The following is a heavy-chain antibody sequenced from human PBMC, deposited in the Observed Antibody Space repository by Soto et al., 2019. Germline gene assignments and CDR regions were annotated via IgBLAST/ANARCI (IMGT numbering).Heavy chain of an antibody. Sequence: QVQLQESGPGLVKPSETLSLTCTVSGGSISSYYWSWIRQPPGKGLEWIGYIYYSGSTNYNPSLRGRVTISVDTSKNQFSLKLSSVTAADTAVYYCAGLGYDFWSGYYTGVYWGQGTLVTVSS. V-gene: IGHV4-59*08. CDR3: AGLGYDFWSGYYTGVY. J-gene: IGHJ4*02. CDR2: IYYSGST. CDR1: GGSISSYY. D-gene: IGHD3-3*01.